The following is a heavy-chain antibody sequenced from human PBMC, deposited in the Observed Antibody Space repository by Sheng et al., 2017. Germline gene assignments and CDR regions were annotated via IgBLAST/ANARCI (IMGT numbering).Heavy chain of an antibody. CDR2: ISAYSGAT. D-gene: IGHD1-26*01. CDR3: ASFGSNYYMDV. J-gene: IGHJ6*03. Sequence: QLQLVQSGGEVKKPGASVKVSCKASGYTFSNYGFSWVRQAPGQGLEWMAWISAYSGATNYAQNFQGRVTMTTDTSTTTVYMELRSLRSDDTAVYYCASFGSNYYMDVWGKGTTVTVSS. CDR1: GYTFSNYG. V-gene: IGHV1-18*01.